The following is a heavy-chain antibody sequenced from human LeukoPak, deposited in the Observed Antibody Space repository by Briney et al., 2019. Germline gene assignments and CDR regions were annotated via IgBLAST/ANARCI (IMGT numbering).Heavy chain of an antibody. J-gene: IGHJ4*02. CDR2: LYIDGST. CDR3: ASLNYDSTGYHGPVDY. V-gene: IGHV3-66*01. CDR1: EFTVSDNY. D-gene: IGHD3-22*01. Sequence: GGSLRLSCTASEFTVSDNYISWVRQAPGKGLAGVSTLYIDGSTYYADAVKGRFTTSRDNFKNTLYLQMNRLRDEDTAVYYCASLNYDSTGYHGPVDYWGQGTLVTVSS.